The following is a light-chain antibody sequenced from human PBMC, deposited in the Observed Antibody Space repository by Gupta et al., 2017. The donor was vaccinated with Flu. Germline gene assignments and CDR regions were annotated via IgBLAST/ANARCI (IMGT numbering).Light chain of an antibody. CDR2: GAS. J-gene: IGKJ5*01. CDR1: QSISNS. V-gene: IGKV1D-16*01. Sequence: DFQMSQSPSSLSVSVGHRVIITCRASQSISNSLGWYQHKPEKTPKSLIYGASSSHNGVPSRFSGRGFGTEITLSISILQPENFGTYYSRQDREYPITFGPGTRMEIK. CDR3: RQDREYPIT.